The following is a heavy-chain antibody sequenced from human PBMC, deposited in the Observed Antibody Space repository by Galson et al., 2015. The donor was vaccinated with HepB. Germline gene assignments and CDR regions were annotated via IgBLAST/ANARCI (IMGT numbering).Heavy chain of an antibody. D-gene: IGHD1-7*01. CDR2: IRSQAYGGTT. J-gene: IGHJ4*02. V-gene: IGHV3-49*04. Sequence: SLRLSCAGSGFRFADYVMSWVRQTPGKGLEWVGFIRSQAYGGTTQYAASVEGRFTISRDDARSIAYLQMNSLESEDTAVFYCTRGLGNYPSYYFDFWGQGTLVTVSS. CDR3: TRGLGNYPSYYFDF. CDR1: GFRFADYV.